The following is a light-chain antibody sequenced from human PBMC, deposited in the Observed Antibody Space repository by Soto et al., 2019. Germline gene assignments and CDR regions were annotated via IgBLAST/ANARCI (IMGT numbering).Light chain of an antibody. CDR1: QSISSW. V-gene: IGKV1-5*01. CDR3: HSRA. Sequence: DIQMTQSPSALSASVGDRATITCRASQSISSWLAWYQQKPGKAPKLLIYDASTLQSGVPSRYSGSGSGTEFTLTISRLQPDDFATYFCHSRAFGQGTRLEIK. CDR2: DAS. J-gene: IGKJ5*01.